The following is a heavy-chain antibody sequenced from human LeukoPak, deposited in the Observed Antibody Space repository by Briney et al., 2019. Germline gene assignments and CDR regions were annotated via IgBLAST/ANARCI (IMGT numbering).Heavy chain of an antibody. CDR3: ARDYDILPGTDY. CDR2: ISGSGGST. V-gene: IGHV3-23*01. J-gene: IGHJ4*02. D-gene: IGHD3-9*01. CDR1: GFTFSSYA. Sequence: GGSLRLSCAASGFTFSSYAMSWVRQAPGKGLEWVSAISGSGGSTYYADSVKGRFTISRDNSKNTLYLQMNSLRAEDTAVYYCARDYDILPGTDYWGQGTLVTVSS.